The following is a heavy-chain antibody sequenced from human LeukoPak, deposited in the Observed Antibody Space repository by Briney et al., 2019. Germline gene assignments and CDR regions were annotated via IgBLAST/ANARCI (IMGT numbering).Heavy chain of an antibody. J-gene: IGHJ5*02. V-gene: IGHV4-30-4*01. Sequence: SQTLSLTCTVSGGSISSGDYYWSWIRQPPGKGLEWIAYMYYSGSTYYNPSLKNRFTMSADTSKNQLSLKLSSVTAADTAVYYCARPYYYDSRIDPWGQGILVTVSS. D-gene: IGHD3-22*01. CDR3: ARPYYYDSRIDP. CDR1: GGSISSGDYY. CDR2: MYYSGST.